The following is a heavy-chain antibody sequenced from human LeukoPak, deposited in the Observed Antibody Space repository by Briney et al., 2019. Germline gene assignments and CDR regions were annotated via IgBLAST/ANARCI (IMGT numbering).Heavy chain of an antibody. Sequence: GGSLRLSCAASGFTFSSYEMNWVRQAPGKGLEWVSYISSSGSTIYYADSVKGRFTISRDNAKNSLYLQMNCLRAEDTAVYYCARAVTTAFDPWGQGTLVTVSS. D-gene: IGHD4-17*01. CDR1: GFTFSSYE. J-gene: IGHJ5*02. V-gene: IGHV3-48*03. CDR3: ARAVTTAFDP. CDR2: ISSSGSTI.